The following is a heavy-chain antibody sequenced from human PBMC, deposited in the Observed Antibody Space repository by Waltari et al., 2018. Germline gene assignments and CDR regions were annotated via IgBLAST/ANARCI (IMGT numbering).Heavy chain of an antibody. J-gene: IGHJ3*02. D-gene: IGHD3-22*01. Sequence: EVQLLESGGGLVQPGGSLRLSCAASGFTFSSYAMSWVRQGPGKGLEWVSAISCSGGSTYYADSVKGRFTISRDNSKNTLYLQMNSLRAEDTAVYYCVYDSPSVPDAFDIWGQGTMVTVSS. CDR2: ISCSGGST. V-gene: IGHV3-23*01. CDR3: VYDSPSVPDAFDI. CDR1: GFTFSSYA.